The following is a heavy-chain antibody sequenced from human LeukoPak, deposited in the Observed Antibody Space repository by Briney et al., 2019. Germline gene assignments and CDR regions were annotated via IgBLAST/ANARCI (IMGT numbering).Heavy chain of an antibody. CDR2: IHHSRTT. J-gene: IGHJ4*02. Sequence: PSQTLSLTCAVSGGPISSGGYSWSWIPQPPGRGLEWTGYIHHSRTTYYNPSVKSRATISVDRSKKQFSLKLSSVTAADAAVYYCARGVQNYDIFTGYYSYYFDYWGQGTLVTVSS. CDR3: ARGVQNYDIFTGYYSYYFDY. V-gene: IGHV4-30-2*01. CDR1: GGPISSGGYS. D-gene: IGHD3-9*01.